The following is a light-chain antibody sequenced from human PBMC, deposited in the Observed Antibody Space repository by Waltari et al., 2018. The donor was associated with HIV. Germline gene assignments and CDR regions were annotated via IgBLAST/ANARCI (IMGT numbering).Light chain of an antibody. J-gene: IGKJ4*01. V-gene: IGKV3-15*01. CDR2: GAS. Sequence: EIVMTQSPANLSVSPGERATLPCRASQSVSSNLAWYQQKPGQAPRLRSYGASTRATGIPARFSGSGSGTEFTLTISSLQSEDFAVYYCQQYNNWPLTFGGGTKVEIK. CDR1: QSVSSN. CDR3: QQYNNWPLT.